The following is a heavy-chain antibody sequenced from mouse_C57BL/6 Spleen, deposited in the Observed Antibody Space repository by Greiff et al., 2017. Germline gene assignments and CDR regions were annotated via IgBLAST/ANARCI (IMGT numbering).Heavy chain of an antibody. Sequence: QVQLQQPGAELVKPGASVKLSCKASGYTFTSYWMHWVKQRPGQGLEWIGMIHPNSGSTNYNEKFKSKATLTVDKSSSTAYMQLSSLTSEDSAVYYCAREDDGYYPYAMDYWGQGTSVTVSS. D-gene: IGHD2-3*01. V-gene: IGHV1-64*01. J-gene: IGHJ4*01. CDR3: AREDDGYYPYAMDY. CDR2: IHPNSGST. CDR1: GYTFTSYW.